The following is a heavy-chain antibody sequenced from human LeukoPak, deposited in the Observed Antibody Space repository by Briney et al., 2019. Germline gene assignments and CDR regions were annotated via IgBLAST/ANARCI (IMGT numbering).Heavy chain of an antibody. CDR3: ARRYISLYYYYGMDV. CDR1: GYTFTSYG. D-gene: IGHD1-14*01. V-gene: IGHV1-18*01. J-gene: IGHJ6*02. CDR2: ISAYNGNT. Sequence: ASVKVSCKASGYTFTSYGISWVRQAPGQGLEWMGWISAYNGNTNYAQKLQGRVTMTTGTSTSTAYMELSSLRSEDTAVYYCARRYISLYYYYGMDVWGQGTTVTVSS.